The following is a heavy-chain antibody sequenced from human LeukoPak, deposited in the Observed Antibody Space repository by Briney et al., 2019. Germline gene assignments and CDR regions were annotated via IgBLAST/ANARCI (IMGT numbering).Heavy chain of an antibody. J-gene: IGHJ3*02. CDR3: ARGSAFTIADI. CDR2: IFPSGGEI. CDR1: GFTFSTFA. V-gene: IGHV3-23*01. D-gene: IGHD2-2*01. Sequence: GGSLRLSCEASGFTFSTFAMIWVRQPPGKGLEWVSSIFPSGGEIHYADSVRGRFTISRDNSKSTLSLQMNSLRAEDTAIYYCARGSAFTIADIWGQGTMVTVSS.